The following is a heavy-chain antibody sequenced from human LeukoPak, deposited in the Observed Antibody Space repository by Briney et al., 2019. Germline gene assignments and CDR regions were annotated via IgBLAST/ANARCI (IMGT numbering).Heavy chain of an antibody. D-gene: IGHD3-10*01. V-gene: IGHV4-39*07. Sequence: SETLSLTCTVSGGSISNSSYNWGWIRQPPGKGLEWIGSIYYTGSTYYNPSLKSRVTISLDTSKNQFSLKVSSVTAADTAVYYCARVFDSGSQAYFYYMDVWGKGTTVTISS. CDR1: GGSISNSSYN. J-gene: IGHJ6*03. CDR2: IYYTGST. CDR3: ARVFDSGSQAYFYYMDV.